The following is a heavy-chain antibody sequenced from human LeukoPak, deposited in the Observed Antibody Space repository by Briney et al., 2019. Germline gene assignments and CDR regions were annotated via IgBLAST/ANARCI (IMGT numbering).Heavy chain of an antibody. CDR3: ARDPRVWFGELLGPT. J-gene: IGHJ5*02. CDR2: INPNSGGT. V-gene: IGHV1-2*02. Sequence: ASVKVSCKASGYTFTGYYMHWVRQAPGQGLEWMGWINPNSGGTNCAQKFQGRVTMTRDTSISTAYMELSRLRSDDTAVYYCARDPRVWFGELLGPTWGQGTLVTVSS. D-gene: IGHD3-10*01. CDR1: GYTFTGYY.